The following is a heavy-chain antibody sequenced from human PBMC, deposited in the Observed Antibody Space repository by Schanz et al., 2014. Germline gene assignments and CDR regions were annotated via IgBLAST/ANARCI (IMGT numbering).Heavy chain of an antibody. CDR1: GVSFSSNY. J-gene: IGHJ2*01. CDR2: INQSGTT. V-gene: IGHV4-34*02. Sequence: QVQLQQWGAGLLKPSETLSLTCAVYGVSFSSNYWSWIRQPPGKGLEWIGEINQSGTTNYNPSLKSRATMSVDRSKNQFSLTLTSLTAADTAVYYCARDTTWRRDLWGRGTLVTVSS. D-gene: IGHD5-12*01. CDR3: ARDTTWRRDL.